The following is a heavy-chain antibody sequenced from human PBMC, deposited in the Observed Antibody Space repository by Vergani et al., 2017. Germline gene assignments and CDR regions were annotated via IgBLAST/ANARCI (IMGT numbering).Heavy chain of an antibody. Sequence: QVQLQESGPGLVKPSQTLSLTCAVSGASISSGSYSWSWIRQPPGEGLEWIGYIYHSGSAYYNPSLKSRVTISIDTSKNQFSLWLTSVTAADTAVYYCARVTTDYVDYWGQGTLVTVSS. CDR1: GASISSGSYS. CDR2: IYHSGSA. CDR3: ARVTTDYVDY. J-gene: IGHJ4*02. D-gene: IGHD1-14*01. V-gene: IGHV4-30-2*01.